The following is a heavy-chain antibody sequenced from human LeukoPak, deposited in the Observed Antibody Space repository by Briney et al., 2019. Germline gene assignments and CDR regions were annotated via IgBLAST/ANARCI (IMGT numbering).Heavy chain of an antibody. J-gene: IGHJ5*02. CDR3: AKAGIPPNWFDP. Sequence: GGSLRLSCAASGFTFSSYAMSWVRQAQGKGLEWVSAISGSGGSTYYADSVKGRFTISRDNSKNTLYLQMNSLRAEDTAVYYCAKAGIPPNWFDPWGQGTLVTVSS. D-gene: IGHD1-14*01. CDR2: ISGSGGST. V-gene: IGHV3-23*01. CDR1: GFTFSSYA.